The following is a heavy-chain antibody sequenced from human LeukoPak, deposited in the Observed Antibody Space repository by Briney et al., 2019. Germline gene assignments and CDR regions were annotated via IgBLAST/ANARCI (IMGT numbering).Heavy chain of an antibody. J-gene: IGHJ4*02. D-gene: IGHD6-19*01. CDR1: GLTFRNVW. CDR2: IYSGGST. V-gene: IGHV3-53*01. CDR3: AKDRVTSGWYVYDH. Sequence: GGSLRLSCAASGLTFRNVWMSWVRQAPGKGLEWVSVIYSGGSTYYADSVKGRFTISRDNSKNTLYLQMRSLRPEDTAVYYCAKDRVTSGWYVYDHWGQGTQVTVSS.